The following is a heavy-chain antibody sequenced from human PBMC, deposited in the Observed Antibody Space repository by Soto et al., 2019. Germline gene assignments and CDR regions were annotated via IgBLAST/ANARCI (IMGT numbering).Heavy chain of an antibody. V-gene: IGHV3-48*02. CDR3: ARDLSDYAKYYFDY. J-gene: IGHJ4*02. Sequence: VQLVESGGGSVHPGESLRLSCAASGFALSSASMNWVRQAPGKGLEWVSYISASGATIYYADSVKGRFTISRDKAQNSVYLQMNSLRDEDTAVYYCARDLSDYAKYYFDYWGQGTLVTVSS. CDR1: GFALSSAS. D-gene: IGHD2-2*01. CDR2: ISASGATI.